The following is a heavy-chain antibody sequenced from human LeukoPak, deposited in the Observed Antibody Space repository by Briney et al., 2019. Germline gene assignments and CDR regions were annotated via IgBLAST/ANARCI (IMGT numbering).Heavy chain of an antibody. J-gene: IGHJ4*02. D-gene: IGHD1-26*01. CDR2: IIPILGIA. CDR1: GGTFSSYA. Sequence: GASVKVSCKASGGTFSSYAISWVRQAPGQGLEGMGRIIPILGIANYAQKFQGRVTITADKSTSTAYMELSSLRAEDTAVYYCAKDHSEDERIDYWGQGTLVTVSS. CDR3: AKDHSEDERIDY. V-gene: IGHV1-69*04.